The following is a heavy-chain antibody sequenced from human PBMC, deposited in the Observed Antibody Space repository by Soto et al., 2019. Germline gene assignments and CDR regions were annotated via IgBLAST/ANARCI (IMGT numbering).Heavy chain of an antibody. D-gene: IGHD3-9*01. CDR2: IYYNGNT. J-gene: IGHJ4*02. CDR3: AREYLRYPVPHPEPYFDY. CDR1: GGSISSCDYY. Sequence: SETLSLTCTVSGGSISSCDYYWSWIRQLPGKDLEWIAYIYYNGNTYYTPSLKSRATISLDTSRNQFFLNLNSVTAADTAVYYCAREYLRYPVPHPEPYFDYWGQGTLVTVPQ. V-gene: IGHV4-31*03.